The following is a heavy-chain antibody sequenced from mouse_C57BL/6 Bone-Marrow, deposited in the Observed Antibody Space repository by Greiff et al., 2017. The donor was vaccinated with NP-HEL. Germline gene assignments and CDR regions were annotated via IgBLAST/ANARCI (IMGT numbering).Heavy chain of an antibody. D-gene: IGHD1-1*02. CDR2: ISYSGST. V-gene: IGHV3-8*01. CDR3: ARSYYDSGGAMDY. J-gene: IGHJ4*01. CDR1: CYSITSHS. Sequence: VQLKESGPGLAKPSPTLSLTCSVPCYSITSHSCTWIRQFPGNKLEYIGYISYSGSTSYNPSLKSRISITRDTSKNQYYLQLNSMTTKDTATYYCARSYYDSGGAMDYWGQGTSVTVSS.